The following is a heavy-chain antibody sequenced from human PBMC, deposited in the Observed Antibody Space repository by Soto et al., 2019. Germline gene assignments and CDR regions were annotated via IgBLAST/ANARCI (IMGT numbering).Heavy chain of an antibody. CDR1: GGSFSGYY. V-gene: IGHV4-34*01. CDR3: ARGRTLRRDLHY. J-gene: IGHJ4*02. Sequence: PSETLSLTCAVYGGSFSGYYWSWIRQPPGKGLEWIGEINHSGSTNYNPSLKSRVTISVDTSKNQFSLKLSSVTAADTAVYYCARGRTLRRDLHYWGQGTLVTVSS. CDR2: INHSGST.